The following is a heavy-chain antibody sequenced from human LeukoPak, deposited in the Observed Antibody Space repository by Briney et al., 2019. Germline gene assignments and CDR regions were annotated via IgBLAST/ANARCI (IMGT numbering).Heavy chain of an antibody. D-gene: IGHD6-13*01. CDR3: ARGSPAAGGSLDY. V-gene: IGHV4-34*01. Sequence: ASETLSLTCAVYGESFSGYYSNWIRQPPGRGLEWIGEITHSGTTNHSPSLKSRVTISVDTSKNQFSLKLTSVTAADTAVYYCARGSPAAGGSLDYWGQGTLVTVSS. CDR1: GESFSGYY. CDR2: ITHSGTT. J-gene: IGHJ4*02.